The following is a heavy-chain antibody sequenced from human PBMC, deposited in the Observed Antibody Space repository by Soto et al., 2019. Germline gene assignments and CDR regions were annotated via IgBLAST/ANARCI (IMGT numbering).Heavy chain of an antibody. CDR3: ARDLTVTTYYYYYGMDV. J-gene: IGHJ6*02. Sequence: GGSLRLSCAASGFTFSSYGMHWVRQAPGKGLEWVEVISYDGSNKYYADSVKGRFTISRDNSKNTLYLQMNSLRAEDTAVYYCARDLTVTTYYYYYGMDVWGQGTTVTVSS. CDR1: GFTFSSYG. CDR2: ISYDGSNK. V-gene: IGHV3-30*03. D-gene: IGHD4-4*01.